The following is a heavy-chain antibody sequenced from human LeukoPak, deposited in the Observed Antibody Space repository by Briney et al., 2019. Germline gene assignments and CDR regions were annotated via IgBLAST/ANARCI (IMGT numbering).Heavy chain of an antibody. CDR3: AKEKYDFWSGYDDY. J-gene: IGHJ4*02. CDR2: INSDGSST. Sequence: GGSLRLSCAASGFTFSSYWMHWVRQAPGKGLVWVSRINSDGSSTSYADSVKGRFTISRDNSKNTLYLQMNSLRAEDTAVYYCAKEKYDFWSGYDDYWGQGTLVTVSS. CDR1: GFTFSSYW. V-gene: IGHV3-74*01. D-gene: IGHD3-3*01.